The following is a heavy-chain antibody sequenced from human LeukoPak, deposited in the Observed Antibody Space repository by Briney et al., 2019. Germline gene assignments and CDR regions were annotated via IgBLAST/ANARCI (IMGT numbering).Heavy chain of an antibody. D-gene: IGHD3-3*01. V-gene: IGHV3-53*01. CDR1: GFTVSSNY. CDR3: ASIGPSISPYYDFWSGYYRDYYYGMDV. J-gene: IGHJ6*02. CDR2: IYSGGST. Sequence: GGSLRLSCAASGFTVSSNYMSWVRQAPGKGLEWVSVIYSGGSTYYADSVKGRFTISRDNSKNTLYLQMISLRAEDTAVYYCASIGPSISPYYDFWSGYYRDYYYGMDVWGQGTTVTVSS.